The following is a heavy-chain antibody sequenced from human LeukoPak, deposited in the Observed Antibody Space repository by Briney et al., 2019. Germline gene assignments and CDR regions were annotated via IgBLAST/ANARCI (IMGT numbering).Heavy chain of an antibody. CDR2: ISGSGGST. D-gene: IGHD3-22*01. V-gene: IGHV3-23*01. CDR1: GFTFSSYA. CDR3: AKSTPYYYDSSGYSLGY. J-gene: IGHJ4*02. Sequence: GGSLRLSCAASGFTFSSYAMHWVRQAPGKGLEWVSAISGSGGSTYYADSVKGRFTISRDNSKNTLYLQMNSLRAEDTAVYYCAKSTPYYYDSSGYSLGYWGQGTLVTVSS.